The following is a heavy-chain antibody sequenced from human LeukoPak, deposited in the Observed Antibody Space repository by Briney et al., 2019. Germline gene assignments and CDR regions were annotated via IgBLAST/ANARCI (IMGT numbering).Heavy chain of an antibody. J-gene: IGHJ5*02. Sequence: PSETLSLTCIVSGGSISSGTYFWGWIRQPPGKGLEWIGSIYYNGTTYYNPSLKSRVTISVDTSKNQFSLRLNSVTAADTAVYSCARDCRMTLFGLVMRWFDPWGQGALVTVSS. CDR2: IYYNGTT. V-gene: IGHV4-39*07. CDR1: GGSISSGTYF. CDR3: ARDCRMTLFGLVMRWFDP. D-gene: IGHD3/OR15-3a*01.